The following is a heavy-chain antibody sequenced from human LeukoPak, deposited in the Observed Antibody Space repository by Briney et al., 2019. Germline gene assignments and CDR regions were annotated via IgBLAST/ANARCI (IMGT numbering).Heavy chain of an antibody. CDR1: GFTFSSYT. CDR3: ARDKGEEYSSSPRWYYYYGMDV. Sequence: GGSLRLSCTASGFTFSSYTMSWVRQAPGKGLEWVANIKQDGSEKYYVDSVKGRFTISRDNAKNSLYLQMNSLRAEDTAVYYCARDKGEEYSSSPRWYYYYGMDVWGQGTTVTVSS. CDR2: IKQDGSEK. V-gene: IGHV3-7*03. D-gene: IGHD6-6*01. J-gene: IGHJ6*02.